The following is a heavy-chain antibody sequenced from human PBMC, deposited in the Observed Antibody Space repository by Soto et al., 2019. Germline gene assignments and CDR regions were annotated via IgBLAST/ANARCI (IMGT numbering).Heavy chain of an antibody. CDR2: IYYSGST. CDR1: GGSISSYY. CDR3: ARDRRAVVVAATTAVDYGMDV. V-gene: IGHV4-59*01. D-gene: IGHD2-15*01. Sequence: SETLSLTCTVSGGSISSYYWSWIRQPPGKGLEWIGYIYYSGSTNYNPSLKSRVTISVDTSKNQFSLKLSSVTAADTAVYYCARDRRAVVVAATTAVDYGMDVWGQGTTVTVS. J-gene: IGHJ6*02.